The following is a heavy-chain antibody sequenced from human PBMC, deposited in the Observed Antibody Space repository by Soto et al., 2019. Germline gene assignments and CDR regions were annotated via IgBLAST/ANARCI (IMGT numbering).Heavy chain of an antibody. CDR3: ARERYYDFWSGPDLYYYYGMDV. D-gene: IGHD3-3*01. Sequence: GASVKVSCKASGYTFTGYYMHWVRQAPGQGLEWMGWINPNSGGTNYAQKFQGWVTMTRDTSISTAYMELSRLRSDDTAVYYCARERYYDFWSGPDLYYYYGMDVWGQGTTVTSP. CDR2: INPNSGGT. J-gene: IGHJ6*02. CDR1: GYTFTGYY. V-gene: IGHV1-2*04.